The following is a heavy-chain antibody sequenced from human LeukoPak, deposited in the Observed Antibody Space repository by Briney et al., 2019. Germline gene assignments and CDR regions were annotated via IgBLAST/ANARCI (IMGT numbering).Heavy chain of an antibody. CDR1: GFTFSSYA. J-gene: IGHJ4*02. D-gene: IGHD4-17*01. V-gene: IGHV3-30-3*01. CDR3: AKDMGVDDYAYYFDY. Sequence: LPGGSLRLSCAASGFTFSSYAMHWVRQAPGKGLEWVAVISYGGSNKYYADSVKGRFTISRDNSKNTLYLQMNSLRAEDTAVYYCAKDMGVDDYAYYFDYWGQGTLVTVSS. CDR2: ISYGGSNK.